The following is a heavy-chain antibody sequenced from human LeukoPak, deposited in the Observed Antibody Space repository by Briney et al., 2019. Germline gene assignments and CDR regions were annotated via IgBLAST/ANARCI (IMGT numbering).Heavy chain of an antibody. J-gene: IGHJ4*02. D-gene: IGHD3-22*01. V-gene: IGHV3-9*01. CDR2: ISWNSGSI. CDR3: AKDNYYDSSGYTDY. CDR1: GFTFDDYA. Sequence: SLRLSCAASGFTFDDYAMHWVRQAPGKGLEWVSGISWNSGSIGYADSVKGRFTISRDNAKNSLYLQMNSLRAEDTALYYCAKDNYYDSSGYTDYWGQGTLVTISS.